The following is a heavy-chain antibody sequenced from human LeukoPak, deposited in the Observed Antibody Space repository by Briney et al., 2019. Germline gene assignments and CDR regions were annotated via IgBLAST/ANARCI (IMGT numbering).Heavy chain of an antibody. CDR1: GFTFSSSS. Sequence: GGSLRLSCAASGFTFSSSSISWVRQAPGKRLEWVSAITDAVGSTHYADSVKGRFTISSDNSKNTVYQQMNSLRPEDMAVYYCAKEIFSGLLYIDYWGQGTLVTVSP. CDR2: ITDAVGST. V-gene: IGHV3-23*01. J-gene: IGHJ4*02. D-gene: IGHD5-12*01. CDR3: AKEIFSGLLYIDY.